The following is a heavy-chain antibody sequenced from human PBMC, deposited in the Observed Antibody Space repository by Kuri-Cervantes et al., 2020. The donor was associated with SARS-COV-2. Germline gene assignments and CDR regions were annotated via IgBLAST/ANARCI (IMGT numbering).Heavy chain of an antibody. Sequence: GESLKISCAASGFTFSSYAMSWVRQAPGKGLEWVSAISGSGGSTYYADSVKGRFTISRDNSKNTLYLQRNSLRAEDTAVYYCAPSTGDNGYWGQGTLVTVSS. D-gene: IGHD7-27*01. J-gene: IGHJ4*02. CDR2: ISGSGGST. CDR3: APSTGDNGY. CDR1: GFTFSSYA. V-gene: IGHV3-23*01.